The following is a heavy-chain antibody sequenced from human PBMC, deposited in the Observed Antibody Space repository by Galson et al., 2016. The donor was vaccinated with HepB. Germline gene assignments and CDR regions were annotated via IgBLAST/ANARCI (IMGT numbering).Heavy chain of an antibody. V-gene: IGHV3-7*01. CDR3: TRAQQLVGYYYYYCNGMDV. Sequence: SLRLSCAASGFSFSRYWMSWVRQAPGKGLEWVANIKQDGSEKYYVDSVRGRFTISRDNAKNSLYLQMNSLRAEDTAVYYCTRAQQLVGYYYYYCNGMDVWGQGTTVTVSS. CDR1: GFSFSRYW. CDR2: IKQDGSEK. J-gene: IGHJ6*02. D-gene: IGHD6-13*01.